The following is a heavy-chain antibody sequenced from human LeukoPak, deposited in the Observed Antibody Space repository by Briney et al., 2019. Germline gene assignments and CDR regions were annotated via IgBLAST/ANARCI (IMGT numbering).Heavy chain of an antibody. V-gene: IGHV1-2*02. Sequence: ASVKVSCKASGYTFTGYYMRWVRQAPGQGLEWMGWINPNSGGTNCTQKFQGRVTMTRDTSISTAYMELSRLRSDDTAVYYCARASPHYDILTGYLTTSFDYWGQGTLVTVSS. CDR3: ARASPHYDILTGYLTTSFDY. J-gene: IGHJ4*02. D-gene: IGHD3-9*01. CDR1: GYTFTGYY. CDR2: INPNSGGT.